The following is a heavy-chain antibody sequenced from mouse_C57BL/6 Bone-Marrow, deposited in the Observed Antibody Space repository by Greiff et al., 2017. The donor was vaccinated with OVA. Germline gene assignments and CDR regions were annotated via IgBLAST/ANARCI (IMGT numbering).Heavy chain of an antibody. CDR3: ASLYDYGFVV. Sequence: EVQGVESGGGLVKPGGSLKLSCAASGFTFSSYAMSWVRQTPEKRLEWVATISDGGSYTYYPDNVKGRFTISRDKAKNDLYLQMSHLKAEDTAMYYCASLYDYGFVVWGTGTTVTVSS. V-gene: IGHV5-4*01. CDR1: GFTFSSYA. CDR2: ISDGGSYT. J-gene: IGHJ1*03. D-gene: IGHD1-1*01.